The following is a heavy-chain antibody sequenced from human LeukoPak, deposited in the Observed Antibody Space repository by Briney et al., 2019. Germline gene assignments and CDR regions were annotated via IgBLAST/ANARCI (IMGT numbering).Heavy chain of an antibody. CDR2: ISSSSSYI. CDR3: ARDGYNNLGAFDI. V-gene: IGHV3-21*01. Sequence: PGGSLRLSGAASGFTFSSYSMNWVRQAPGKGLEWVSSISSSSSYIYYADSVKGRFTISRDNAKNSLYLQMNSLRAEDTAVYYCARDGYNNLGAFDIWGQGTMVTVSS. J-gene: IGHJ3*02. CDR1: GFTFSSYS. D-gene: IGHD5-24*01.